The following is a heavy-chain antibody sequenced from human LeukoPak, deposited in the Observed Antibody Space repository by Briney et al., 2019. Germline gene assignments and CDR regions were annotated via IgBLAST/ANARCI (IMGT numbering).Heavy chain of an antibody. J-gene: IGHJ4*02. CDR2: INPTGGT. CDR1: GYTFTGHY. V-gene: IGHV1-2*02. Sequence: ASVKVSCKASGYTFTGHYMNWVRLAPGQGLAWMGWINPTGGTTYAQKFQDRVTMTRDTSINTAYMELSGLRSDDTAVYYCARDLGWSSSHWGQGTLVTVSS. D-gene: IGHD6-6*01. CDR3: ARDLGWSSSH.